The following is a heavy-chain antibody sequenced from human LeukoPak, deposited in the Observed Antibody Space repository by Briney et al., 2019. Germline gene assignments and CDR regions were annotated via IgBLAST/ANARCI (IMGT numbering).Heavy chain of an antibody. J-gene: IGHJ4*02. CDR1: GFTFRSHA. CDR2: IYENGGTT. V-gene: IGHV3-23*01. D-gene: IGHD2-21*01. Sequence: GGSLRLSCVGSGFTFRSHAMSWVRQAPEKGLEFVSGIYENGGTTYYADSVKGRFSISRNNSKNTLYLQMDSLRGEDTAVYYCAKDFRIGYSAHFDYWGQGALVTVSS. CDR3: AKDFRIGYSAHFDY.